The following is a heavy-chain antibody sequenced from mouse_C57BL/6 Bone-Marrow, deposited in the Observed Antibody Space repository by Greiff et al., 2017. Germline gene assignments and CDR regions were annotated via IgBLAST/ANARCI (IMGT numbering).Heavy chain of an antibody. CDR1: GFSFNTYA. V-gene: IGHV10-1*01. Sequence: EVQRVESGGGLVQPKGSLKLSCAASGFSFNTYAMNWVRQAPGKGLEWVARIRSKSNNYETYYADSVKDRFTISRDDSESKLYLQMNNLKTEDAAMYYCVRPHYYDSSWFAYWGQGPLVTVSA. D-gene: IGHD1-1*01. J-gene: IGHJ3*01. CDR3: VRPHYYDSSWFAY. CDR2: IRSKSNNYET.